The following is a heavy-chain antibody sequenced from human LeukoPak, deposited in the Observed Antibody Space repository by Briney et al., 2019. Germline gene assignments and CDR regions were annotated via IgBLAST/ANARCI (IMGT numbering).Heavy chain of an antibody. J-gene: IGHJ3*02. CDR3: AKDWDSWSGYSAFDI. D-gene: IGHD3-3*01. Sequence: PGGSLRLSCAASGFTFSSYGMHWVRQAPSKGLEWVAVIWYDGSNKYYADSVKGRFTISRDNSKNTLYLQMNSLRAEDTAVYYCAKDWDSWSGYSAFDIWGQGTMVTVSS. CDR1: GFTFSSYG. V-gene: IGHV3-33*06. CDR2: IWYDGSNK.